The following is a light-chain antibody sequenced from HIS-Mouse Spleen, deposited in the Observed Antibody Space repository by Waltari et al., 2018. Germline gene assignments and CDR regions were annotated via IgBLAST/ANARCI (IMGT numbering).Light chain of an antibody. J-gene: IGLJ1*01. V-gene: IGLV1-44*01. CDR3: AAWDDSLNGNYV. CDR1: SSNTGSTT. CDR2: SNN. Sequence: QSVLPQPPSASGTPGQRVSIACSGISSNTGSTTVTCSQQPPGTAPKLLIYSNNQRPSGVPDRFSGSKSGTSASLAISGLQSEDEADYYCAAWDDSLNGNYVFGTGTKVTVL.